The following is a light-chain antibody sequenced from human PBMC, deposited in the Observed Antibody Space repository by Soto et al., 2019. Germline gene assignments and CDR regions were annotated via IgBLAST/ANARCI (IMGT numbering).Light chain of an antibody. V-gene: IGKV3-20*01. CDR2: DAV. CDR1: QSVTGTN. Sequence: EIVLTQSPGTLSLSPGEGATLSCRASQSVTGTNLAWYQQRAGQAPRLLIYDAVRRATGIPDRFSGSGSGTDFTLTISSLQPDDFATYYCQQYKSQATFGQGTKVEIK. J-gene: IGKJ1*01. CDR3: QQYKSQAT.